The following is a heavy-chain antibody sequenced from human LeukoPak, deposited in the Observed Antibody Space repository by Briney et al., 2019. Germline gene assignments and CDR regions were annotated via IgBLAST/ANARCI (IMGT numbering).Heavy chain of an antibody. D-gene: IGHD4-11*01. CDR1: GYSFTSSW. CDR3: ARYLPFYSNYNFDY. Sequence: GESLKISCKGPGYSFTSSWISWVRQMPGKGLEWMGTIDPSDSYTNYSPSFQGHVTISADKSISTAYLQWSSLKASDTAMYFCARYLPFYSNYNFDYWGQGTLVTVSS. J-gene: IGHJ4*02. CDR2: IDPSDSYT. V-gene: IGHV5-10-1*01.